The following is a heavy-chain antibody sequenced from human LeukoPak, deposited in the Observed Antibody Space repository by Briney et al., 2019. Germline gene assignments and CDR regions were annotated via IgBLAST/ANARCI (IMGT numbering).Heavy chain of an antibody. CDR2: IYYSGTTYT. CDR1: GGSISSSSYY. V-gene: IGHV4-39*07. CDR3: ARVRVAYYYGSSGYQSSIPFDY. Sequence: SETLSLTCTVSGGSISSSSYYWGWIRQPPGKGLEWIGSIYYSGTTYTYYNPSLKSRVTMSLDSSKNQFSLKLSSVTAADTAVYYCARVRVAYYYGSSGYQSSIPFDYWGQGTLVTVSS. J-gene: IGHJ4*02. D-gene: IGHD3-22*01.